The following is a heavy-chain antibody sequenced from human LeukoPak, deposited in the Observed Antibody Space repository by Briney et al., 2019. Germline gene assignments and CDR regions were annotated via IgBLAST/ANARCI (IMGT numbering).Heavy chain of an antibody. D-gene: IGHD3-22*01. V-gene: IGHV4-38-2*01. CDR3: ARVGRSYYDGSGYYSYFDY. J-gene: IGHJ4*02. Sequence: SETLSLTCAVSDYSISSGYYWGWLRQPPGKGLEWIGSINHSGTTYYNPSLKSRVTISVDTSRNQFSLKLSSVTAADTAVYYCARVGRSYYDGSGYYSYFDYWGQGTLVTVSS. CDR2: INHSGTT. CDR1: DYSISSGYY.